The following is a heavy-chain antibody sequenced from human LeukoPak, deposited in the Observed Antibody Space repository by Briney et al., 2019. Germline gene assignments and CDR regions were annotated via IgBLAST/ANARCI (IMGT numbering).Heavy chain of an antibody. CDR3: ARDRTGVYYYGMDV. J-gene: IGHJ6*02. CDR2: ISSSGSTI. CDR1: GFTFNDYY. V-gene: IGHV3-11*01. D-gene: IGHD4-23*01. Sequence: GGSLRLSCAASGFTFNDYYMSWIRQAPGKGLEWVSYISSSGSTIYYADSVKGRSTISRDNAKNSLYLQMNSLRAEDTAVYYCARDRTGVYYYGMDVWGQGTTVTVSS.